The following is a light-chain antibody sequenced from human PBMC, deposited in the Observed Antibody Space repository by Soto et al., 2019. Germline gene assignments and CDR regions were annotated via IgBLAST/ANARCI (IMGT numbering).Light chain of an antibody. CDR3: QQYNNWPRT. CDR1: QSVSSN. J-gene: IGKJ1*01. V-gene: IGKV3-15*01. CDR2: GAS. Sequence: EIVFPQSPATLSLSAGERATLSCRASQSVSSNLAWYQQKPGQAPRLLIYGASTRATGIPARFSGSGSGTEFTLTISSLQSEDFAVYYCQQYNNWPRTFGQGTKVDIK.